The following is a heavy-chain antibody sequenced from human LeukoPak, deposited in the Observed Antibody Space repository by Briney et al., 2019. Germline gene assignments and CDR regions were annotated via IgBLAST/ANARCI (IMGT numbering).Heavy chain of an antibody. J-gene: IGHJ4*02. CDR1: GFIFSEYW. CDR3: ARDLYRGVFDY. D-gene: IGHD3-10*01. Sequence: PGGSLRLSCAASGFIFSEYWIHWVRQTPGKGLVWVSRINRDGSRTTYADSVKGRFTISRDNAKNSLYLQMNSLRAEDTAVYYCARDLYRGVFDYWGQGTLVTVSS. CDR2: INRDGSRT. V-gene: IGHV3-74*01.